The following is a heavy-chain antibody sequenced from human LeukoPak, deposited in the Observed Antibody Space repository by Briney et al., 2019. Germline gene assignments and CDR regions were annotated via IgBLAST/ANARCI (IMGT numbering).Heavy chain of an antibody. CDR3: ATITYSTSSNDWFDP. D-gene: IGHD6-6*01. CDR1: GYTFTGYY. CDR2: IRPNSGAT. J-gene: IGHJ5*02. V-gene: IGHV1-2*02. Sequence: ASVKVSCKASGYTFTGYYIHWVRQAPGQGLEWMGWIRPNSGATNYAQKFQGRVTMTRDTSISTAYMELSRLRSDDTAFYYCATITYSTSSNDWFDPWGQGTLVTVSS.